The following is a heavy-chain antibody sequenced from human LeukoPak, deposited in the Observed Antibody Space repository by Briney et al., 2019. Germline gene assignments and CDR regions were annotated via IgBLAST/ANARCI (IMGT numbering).Heavy chain of an antibody. CDR2: ISSSNSII. V-gene: IGHV3-48*04. J-gene: IGHJ3*01. CDR1: GFSFSIYN. Sequence: GGSLRLSCEASGFSFSIYNMNWVRQAPGKGLEWVSFISSSNSIIYYADSVKGRFTISRDNAKNSLSLQINSLRVEDTALYYCAKDLNPGSYPTDAFDLWGQGAMVTVCS. CDR3: AKDLNPGSYPTDAFDL. D-gene: IGHD3-10*01.